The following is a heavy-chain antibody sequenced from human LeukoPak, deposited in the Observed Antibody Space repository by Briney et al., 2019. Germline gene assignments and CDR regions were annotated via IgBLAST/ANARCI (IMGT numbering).Heavy chain of an antibody. D-gene: IGHD2-15*01. J-gene: IGHJ6*03. CDR3: AREVVVAATRYMDV. CDR1: GFTFDDYA. CDR2: ISWNSGSI. Sequence: PGGSLRLSCAASGFTFDDYAMHWVRQAPGKGLEWVSGISWNSGSIGYADSVKGRFTMSRDNAKNSLYLLLNSLRAEDTAVYYCAREVVVAATRYMDVWGKGTTVTISS. V-gene: IGHV3-9*01.